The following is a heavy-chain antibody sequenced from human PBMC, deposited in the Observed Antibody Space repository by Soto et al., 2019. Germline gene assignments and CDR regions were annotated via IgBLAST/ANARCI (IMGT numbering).Heavy chain of an antibody. D-gene: IGHD1-26*01. J-gene: IGHJ6*02. V-gene: IGHV3-15*07. CDR3: RTGWVEVV. CDR1: GLPISNAG. Sequence: EVQLVESGGGFIQPGGSLRLSCAASGLPISNAGMNWVRQAPGKGLEWVGRIKTKGEGGPTDDTAAVKFSFTVSRDDSKNTLYLQMNSLKTEDTAVYYCRTGWVEVVWGQGTTVTVSS. CDR2: IKTKGEGGPT.